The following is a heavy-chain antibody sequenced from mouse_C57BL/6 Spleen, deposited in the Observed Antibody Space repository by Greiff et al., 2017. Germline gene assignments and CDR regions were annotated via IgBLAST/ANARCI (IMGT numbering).Heavy chain of an antibody. V-gene: IGHV1-69*01. J-gene: IGHJ3*01. Sequence: VQLQQPGAELVMPGASVKLSCKASGYTFTSYWMHWVKQRPGQGLEWIGGIDPSDSYTNYNQKFKGKSTLTVDKSSSTAYMQLSSLTSEDSAVYYCVGGSSPFAYWGQGTLVTVSA. D-gene: IGHD1-1*01. CDR1: GYTFTSYW. CDR3: VGGSSPFAY. CDR2: IDPSDSYT.